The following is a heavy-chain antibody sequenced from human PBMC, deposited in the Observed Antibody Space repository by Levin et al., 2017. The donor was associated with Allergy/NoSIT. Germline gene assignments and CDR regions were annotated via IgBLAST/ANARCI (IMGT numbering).Heavy chain of an antibody. CDR3: ARQLDGNSFRYFDL. Sequence: SQTLSLTCNVSGDSISAYYWSWIRQPPGKGLEWIGYVYYTGSTNYNPSLRRRLTISLDTSKNQFSLKLSSLTAADTAVYFCARQLDGNSFRYFDLWGRGTLVTVSS. D-gene: IGHD4-23*01. J-gene: IGHJ2*01. CDR1: GDSISAYY. V-gene: IGHV4-59*08. CDR2: VYYTGST.